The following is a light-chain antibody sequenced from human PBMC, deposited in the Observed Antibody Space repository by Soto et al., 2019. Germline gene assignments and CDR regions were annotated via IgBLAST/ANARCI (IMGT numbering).Light chain of an antibody. Sequence: EIVMTQSPATLSVSPGERATLSCRAGQSVSSNLAWYQQKPGQAPRLLIYGASTRATGIPARFSGSGSGTEFTLPISSLQSEDFAVYYCQQYNNWPPWTFGQGTKVEIK. CDR1: QSVSSN. CDR2: GAS. CDR3: QQYNNWPPWT. J-gene: IGKJ1*01. V-gene: IGKV3-15*01.